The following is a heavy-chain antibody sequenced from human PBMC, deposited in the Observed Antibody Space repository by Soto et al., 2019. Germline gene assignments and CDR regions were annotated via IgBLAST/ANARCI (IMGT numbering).Heavy chain of an antibody. D-gene: IGHD2-15*01. Sequence: PSETLSLTCAVYGGSFGGYYWSWIRQPPGKGLEWIGEINHSGSTNYNPSLKSRVTISVDTSKNQFSLKLSSVTAADTAVYYCARGLASGGSYLFDYWGQGTLVTVSS. J-gene: IGHJ4*02. CDR2: INHSGST. CDR1: GGSFGGYY. CDR3: ARGLASGGSYLFDY. V-gene: IGHV4-34*01.